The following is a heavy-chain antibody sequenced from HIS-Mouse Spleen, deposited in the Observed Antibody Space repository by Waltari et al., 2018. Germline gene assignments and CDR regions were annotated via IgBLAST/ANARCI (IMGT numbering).Heavy chain of an antibody. Sequence: QLQLQESGPGLVKPSETLSPTCTVSGGSISSSSYYWGWIRHPPGKGLEWIGSIYYSGSNYYNPSLKSRVTISVDTSKNQFSLKLSSVTAADTAVYYCAREIPYSSSWYDWYFDLWGRGTLVTVSS. CDR3: AREIPYSSSWYDWYFDL. CDR1: GGSISSSSYY. D-gene: IGHD6-13*01. J-gene: IGHJ2*01. V-gene: IGHV4-39*07. CDR2: IYYSGSN.